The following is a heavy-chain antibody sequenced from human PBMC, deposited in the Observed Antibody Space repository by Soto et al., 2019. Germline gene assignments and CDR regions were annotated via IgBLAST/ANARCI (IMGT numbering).Heavy chain of an antibody. CDR3: ARDSLRRYYYYYYGMDV. CDR1: GYTFTSYY. J-gene: IGHJ6*02. V-gene: IGHV1-46*01. CDR2: INPSGGST. D-gene: IGHD3-16*01. Sequence: ASVKVSCKASGYTFTSYYMHWVRQAPGQGLEWMGIINPSGGSTSYAQKFQGRVTMTRDTSTSTVYMELSSLRSEDTAVYYCARDSLRRYYYYYYGMDVWGQGTTVTVSS.